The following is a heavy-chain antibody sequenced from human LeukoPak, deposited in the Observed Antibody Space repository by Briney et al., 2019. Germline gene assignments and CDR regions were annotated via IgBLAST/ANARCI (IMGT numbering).Heavy chain of an antibody. V-gene: IGHV3-7*01. Sequence: GGSLRLSCVGSGFIFTHHWMSWVRQAPGKGLDWVANIKEDESAKFYADSVRGRFTISRDNAKNSVYLQMNNLRVEDTAVYYCARAVDVGDYWGRGTLVTVSS. CDR2: IKEDESAK. J-gene: IGHJ4*02. CDR3: ARAVDVGDY. CDR1: GFIFTHHW. D-gene: IGHD3-16*01.